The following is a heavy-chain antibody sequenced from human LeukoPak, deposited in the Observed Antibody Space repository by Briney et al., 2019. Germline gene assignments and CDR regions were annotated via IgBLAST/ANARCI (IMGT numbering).Heavy chain of an antibody. D-gene: IGHD3-9*01. J-gene: IGHJ5*02. Sequence: PSETLSLTCTVSGGSISNGDYYWSWIRQPPGKGLEWIGYIYYSGSTYYNPSLKSRVTISVDTSKDQFSLKLSSVTAADTAVYYCARETYYDILTGYYWFDPWGQGTLVTVSS. V-gene: IGHV4-30-4*08. CDR3: ARETYYDILTGYYWFDP. CDR1: GGSISNGDYY. CDR2: IYYSGST.